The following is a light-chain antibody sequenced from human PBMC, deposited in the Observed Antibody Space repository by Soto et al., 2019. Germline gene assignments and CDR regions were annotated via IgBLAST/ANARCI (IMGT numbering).Light chain of an antibody. Sequence: QSALTQPRSVSGSPGQSVTISCTGSSSDVGGYDHVSWYQQHPGKAPKLMIFDVTKRPSGVPHRFSGSKSGNTASLTISALQADDEATYYCSSYTSSSTLVVFGGGTKLTVL. V-gene: IGLV2-11*01. CDR1: SSDVGGYDH. CDR3: SSYTSSSTLVV. J-gene: IGLJ2*01. CDR2: DVT.